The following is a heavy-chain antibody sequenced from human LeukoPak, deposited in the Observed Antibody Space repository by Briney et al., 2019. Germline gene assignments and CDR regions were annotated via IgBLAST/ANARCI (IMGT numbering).Heavy chain of an antibody. CDR2: ISSSSSSYT. CDR3: ASFGYYGDLYYFDY. Sequence: GGSLRLSCAASGFTFSDYYMSWIRQAPGKGLEWVSYISSSSSSYTNYADSVKGRFTISRDNAKNSLYLQMNSLRAEDTAVYYCASFGYYGDLYYFDYWGQGTLVTVSS. J-gene: IGHJ4*02. D-gene: IGHD4-17*01. V-gene: IGHV3-11*06. CDR1: GFTFSDYY.